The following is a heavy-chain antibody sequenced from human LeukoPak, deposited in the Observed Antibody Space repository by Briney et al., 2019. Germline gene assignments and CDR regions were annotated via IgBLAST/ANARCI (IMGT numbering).Heavy chain of an antibody. CDR1: GFTFSSYG. J-gene: IGHJ5*02. D-gene: IGHD2-2*01. CDR3: GVDIVVVPGAPNWFDP. CDR2: IRYDGSNK. Sequence: PGGSLRLSCAASGFTFSSYGMHWVRQAPGKGLEWVAFIRYDGSNKYYADSVKGRFTISRDNSKNTLYLQMNSLRAEDTAVYYCGVDIVVVPGAPNWFDPWGQGTLVTVSS. V-gene: IGHV3-30*02.